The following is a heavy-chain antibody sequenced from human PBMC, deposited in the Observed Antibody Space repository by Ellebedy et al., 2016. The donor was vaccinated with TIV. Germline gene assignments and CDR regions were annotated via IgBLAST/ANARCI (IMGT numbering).Heavy chain of an antibody. CDR2: MSNTGYI. CDR1: DDSITTYF. V-gene: IGHV4-59*01. Sequence: MPSETLSLTCTVSDDSITTYFWSWIRQPLGKGLDWIGHMSNTGYINYNPSPQSRITISLDMSKKQISLMLTSLTAADTAVYYCARRESVSGSRGYYFDYWGQGTQVAVSS. CDR3: ARRESVSGSRGYYFDY. J-gene: IGHJ4*02. D-gene: IGHD3-10*01.